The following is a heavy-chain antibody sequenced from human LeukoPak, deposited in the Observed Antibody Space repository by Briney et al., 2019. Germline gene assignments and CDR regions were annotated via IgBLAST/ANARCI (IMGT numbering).Heavy chain of an antibody. V-gene: IGHV4-59*01. CDR1: GGAISSYS. D-gene: IGHD1-1*01. Sequence: SETLSLTCSVSGGAISSYSWSWIRQPPGRGLDWIGYIYNSGSTTYNPSLKSRVTISVDTSKNQFSLKLSSVTAADTAVYYCARETVSAPFDIWGQGTMVTVSS. CDR3: ARETVSAPFDI. CDR2: IYNSGST. J-gene: IGHJ3*02.